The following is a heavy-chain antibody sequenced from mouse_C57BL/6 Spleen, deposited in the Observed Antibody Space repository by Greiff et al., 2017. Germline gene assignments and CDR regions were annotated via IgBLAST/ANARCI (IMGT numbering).Heavy chain of an antibody. Sequence: GGGLVQPKGSLKLSCAASGFTFNTCAMHWVRQAPGKGLEWVARIRSKSSNYSTYYADSVKERFTISRDDSQSMLYLQMNNLKTGDTAMYYCGRGERTGHFDYWGQGTTLTVSS. J-gene: IGHJ2*01. CDR1: GFTFNTCA. CDR2: IRSKSSNYST. D-gene: IGHD4-1*01. V-gene: IGHV10-3*01. CDR3: GRGERTGHFDY.